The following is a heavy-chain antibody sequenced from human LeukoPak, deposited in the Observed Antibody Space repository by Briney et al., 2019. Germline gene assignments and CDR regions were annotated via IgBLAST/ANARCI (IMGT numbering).Heavy chain of an antibody. V-gene: IGHV1-8*01. CDR3: ARRMASPYYYDSSGYYSE. J-gene: IGHJ4*02. D-gene: IGHD3-22*01. CDR1: GYTFTSYD. CDR2: INPNSGNT. Sequence: ASVKVSCKASGYTFTSYDINWVRQARGQGLERMGWINPNSGNTGYAQKLQGRVTMTTDTSTSTAYMELRSLRSDDTAVYYCARRMASPYYYDSSGYYSEWGQGTLVTVSS.